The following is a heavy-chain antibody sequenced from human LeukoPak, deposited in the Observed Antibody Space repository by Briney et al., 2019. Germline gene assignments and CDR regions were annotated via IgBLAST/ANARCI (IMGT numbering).Heavy chain of an antibody. CDR2: ISGSGGST. V-gene: IGHV3-23*01. CDR1: GFTFSSYA. D-gene: IGHD4-17*01. Sequence: PGGSLRLSCAASGFTFSSYAMSWVRQAPGKGLEWVSAISGSGGSTYYADSVKGRFTISRDNAKNSLYLQMNSLRAEDTAVYYCAREVDYGDYYLFDYWGQGTLVTVSS. CDR3: AREVDYGDYYLFDY. J-gene: IGHJ4*02.